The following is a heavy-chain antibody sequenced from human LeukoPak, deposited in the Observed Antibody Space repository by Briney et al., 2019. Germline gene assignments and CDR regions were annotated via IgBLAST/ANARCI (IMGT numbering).Heavy chain of an antibody. CDR2: ISSSSSTI. Sequence: GGSLRLSCAASGFTFSSYEMNWVRQAPGKGLEWVSYISSSSSTIYYADSVKGRFTISRDNAKNSLYLQMNSLRAEDTAVYYCARGPVGIAVAQNYYFDYWGQGTLVTVSS. D-gene: IGHD6-19*01. CDR3: ARGPVGIAVAQNYYFDY. V-gene: IGHV3-48*01. J-gene: IGHJ4*02. CDR1: GFTFSSYE.